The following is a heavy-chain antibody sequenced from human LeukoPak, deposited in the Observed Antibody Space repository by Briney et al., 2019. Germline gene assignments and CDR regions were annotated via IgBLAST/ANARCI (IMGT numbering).Heavy chain of an antibody. CDR2: IYYSGST. CDR3: ARGLMIFGVNKVDAFDI. CDR1: GGSISSYY. J-gene: IGHJ3*02. V-gene: IGHV4-59*01. Sequence: SETLSLTCTVSGGSISSYYWSWIRQPPGKGLEWIGYIYYSGSTNYNPSLKSRVTISVDTSKNQFSLKLSSETAADTAVYYCARGLMIFGVNKVDAFDIWGQGTMVTVSS. D-gene: IGHD3-3*01.